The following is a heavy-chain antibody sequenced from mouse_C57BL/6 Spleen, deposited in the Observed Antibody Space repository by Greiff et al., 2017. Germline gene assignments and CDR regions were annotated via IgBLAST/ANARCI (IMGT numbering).Heavy chain of an antibody. CDR2: ISSGGDYI. J-gene: IGHJ3*01. Sequence: EVMLVESGEGLVKPGGSLKLSCAASGFTFSSYAMSWVRQTPEKRLEWVAYISSGGDYIYYADTVKGRFTISRDNARHTLYLQMSSLKSEDTAMYYCTRATGSWFAYWGQGTLVTVSA. CDR3: TRATGSWFAY. CDR1: GFTFSSYA. D-gene: IGHD4-1*02. V-gene: IGHV5-9-1*02.